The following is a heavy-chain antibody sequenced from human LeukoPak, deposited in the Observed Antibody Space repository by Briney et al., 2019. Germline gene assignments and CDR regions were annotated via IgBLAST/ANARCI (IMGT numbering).Heavy chain of an antibody. CDR3: APPPYSPFDS. CDR2: ISRSGTNT. J-gene: IGHJ4*02. V-gene: IGHV3-23*01. Sequence: PGGSLRLSCAASGFTFSSYTMNWVRQAPGKGLEWVSGISRSGTNTYYADSVKGRFTVSRDNSMKTLYLKMNSLRAEDTAVYFCAPPPYSPFDSWGQGTLVTVSS. CDR1: GFTFSSYT. D-gene: IGHD2-15*01.